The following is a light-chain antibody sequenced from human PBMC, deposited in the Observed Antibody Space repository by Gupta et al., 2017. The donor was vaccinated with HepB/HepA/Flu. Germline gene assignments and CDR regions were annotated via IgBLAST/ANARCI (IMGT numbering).Light chain of an antibody. J-gene: IGKJ3*01. CDR1: QDISNY. CDR2: DAS. Sequence: DIQMTQSPSSLSASVGDRVTITCQASQDISNYLNWYQQKPGKAPKLLIYDASNLETGVPSRFSGSGSGTDFTFTISSLQPEDIATYYCQQDANLAFTFGPGTKVDIK. V-gene: IGKV1-33*01. CDR3: QQDANLAFT.